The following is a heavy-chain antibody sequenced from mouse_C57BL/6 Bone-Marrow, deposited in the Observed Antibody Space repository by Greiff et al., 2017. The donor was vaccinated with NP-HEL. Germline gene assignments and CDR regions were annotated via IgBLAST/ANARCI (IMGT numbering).Heavy chain of an antibody. CDR3: ARRCLREPGFAY. CDR1: GYAFSSYW. J-gene: IGHJ3*01. CDR2: IYPGDGDT. Sequence: QVHVKQSGAELVKPGASVKISCKASGYAFSSYWMNWVKQRPGKGLEWIGQIYPGDGDTNYNGKFKGKATLTADKSSSTAYMQLSSLTSEDSAVYFCARRCLREPGFAYWGQGTLVTVSA. D-gene: IGHD1-1*01. V-gene: IGHV1-80*01.